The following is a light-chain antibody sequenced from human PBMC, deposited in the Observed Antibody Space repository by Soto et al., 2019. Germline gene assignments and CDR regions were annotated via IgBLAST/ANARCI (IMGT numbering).Light chain of an antibody. CDR1: ESIRKE. J-gene: IGKJ1*01. Sequence: DIQMTQSPSSLSASLGDRVTITCRPSESIRKELNWFQQRPGKAPRLLIYDTFTLQSGVPSRFSGSVSGTEFSLTISSLQAGDSAIYYRQQSFTTPWTFGQGTKVEI. CDR2: DTF. CDR3: QQSFTTPWT. V-gene: IGKV1-39*01.